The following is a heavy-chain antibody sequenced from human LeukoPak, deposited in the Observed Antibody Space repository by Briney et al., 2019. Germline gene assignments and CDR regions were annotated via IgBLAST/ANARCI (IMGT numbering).Heavy chain of an antibody. CDR1: GGTFSSYA. D-gene: IGHD5-18*01. CDR2: IIPIFGTA. Sequence: GASVKVSCKASGGTFSSYAISWVRQAPGQGLEWMGGIIPIFGTANYAQKFQGRVTITAGESTSTAYMELSSLRSEDTAVYYCARGDTATRAPIDYWGQGTLVTVSS. V-gene: IGHV1-69*13. J-gene: IGHJ4*02. CDR3: ARGDTATRAPIDY.